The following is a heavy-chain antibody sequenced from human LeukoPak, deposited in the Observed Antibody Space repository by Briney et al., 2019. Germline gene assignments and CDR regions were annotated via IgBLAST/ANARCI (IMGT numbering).Heavy chain of an antibody. Sequence: PGGSLRLSCAASGFTFSSYWMSWIRQAPGGGLEWVANIKLDGTQKNYIQSVRGRFTISRDNARNFLYLQLSSLRAEDTAVYYCTRDFWTDYWGQGTLVTVSS. CDR1: GFTFSSYW. V-gene: IGHV3-7*01. CDR3: TRDFWTDY. J-gene: IGHJ4*02. D-gene: IGHD3/OR15-3a*01. CDR2: IKLDGTQK.